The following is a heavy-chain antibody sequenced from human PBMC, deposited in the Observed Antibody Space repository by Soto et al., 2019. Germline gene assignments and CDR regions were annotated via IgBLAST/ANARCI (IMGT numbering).Heavy chain of an antibody. CDR3: AREGYYYDSSGYYSGYNWFDP. CDR1: GGTFSSYA. J-gene: IGHJ5*02. V-gene: IGHV1-69*12. CDR2: IIPIFGTA. D-gene: IGHD3-22*01. Sequence: QVQLVQSGAEVKKPGSSVKVSCKASGGTFSSYAISWVRQAPGQGLEWMGGIIPIFGTANYAQKFQGRVTITADESTGTAYMELSSLRSEDTAVYYCAREGYYYDSSGYYSGYNWFDPWGQGTLVTVSS.